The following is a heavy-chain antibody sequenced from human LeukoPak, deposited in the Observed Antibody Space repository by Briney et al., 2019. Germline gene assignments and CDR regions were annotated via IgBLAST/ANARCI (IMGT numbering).Heavy chain of an antibody. D-gene: IGHD2-21*02. V-gene: IGHV3-30*18. CDR1: GFTFSSYG. Sequence: GGSLRLSCAASGFTFSSYGMHWVRQAPGKGLEWVALISYDGSNQYYADSVKGRFTVSRDNSKNTLSMRMNSLRVEDTAVYYCAKEVTSLDDWGQGALVTVSS. J-gene: IGHJ4*02. CDR2: ISYDGSNQ. CDR3: AKEVTSLDD.